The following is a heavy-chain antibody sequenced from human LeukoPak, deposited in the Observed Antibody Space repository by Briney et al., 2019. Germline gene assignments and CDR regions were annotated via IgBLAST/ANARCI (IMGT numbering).Heavy chain of an antibody. CDR3: ARLWDSTGLYFYYYMDV. J-gene: IGHJ6*03. CDR1: GVSIRGDTYY. D-gene: IGHD6-19*01. V-gene: IGHV4-39*01. CDR2: YHIGNT. Sequence: SETLSLTRTVSGVSIRGDTYYWGWIRQPPGKGLEWIGNYHIGNTYYNPSLKSRVTISEDTSKNQFSLRLNSVAAADTAVYCRARLWDSTGLYFYYYMDVWGEGTTVTVSS.